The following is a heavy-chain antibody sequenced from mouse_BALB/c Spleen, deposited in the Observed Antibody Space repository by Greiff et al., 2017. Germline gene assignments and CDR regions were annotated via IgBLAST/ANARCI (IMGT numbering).Heavy chain of an antibody. V-gene: IGHV5-6-5*01. CDR3: ARNGYDGYYFDY. Sequence: EVNVVESGGGLVKPGGSLKLSCAASGFTFSSYAMSWVRQTPEKRLEWVASISSGGSTYYPDSVKGRFTISRDNARNILYLQMSSLRSEDTAMYYCARNGYDGYYFDYWGQGTTLTVSS. CDR1: GFTFSSYA. D-gene: IGHD2-2*01. CDR2: ISSGGST. J-gene: IGHJ2*01.